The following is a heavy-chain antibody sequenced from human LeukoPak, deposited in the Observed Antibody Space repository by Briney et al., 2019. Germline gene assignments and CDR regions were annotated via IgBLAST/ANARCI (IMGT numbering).Heavy chain of an antibody. Sequence: SVKVSCKASGGTFSSYAISWVRQAPGQGLEWMGGIIPIFGTANYAQKFQGRVTITADESTSTAYMELSSLRSEDTAVYYCARDHRYPYDSSGYYLDYWGQGTLVTVSS. CDR1: GGTFSSYA. CDR3: ARDHRYPYDSSGYYLDY. V-gene: IGHV1-69*13. J-gene: IGHJ4*02. D-gene: IGHD3-22*01. CDR2: IIPIFGTA.